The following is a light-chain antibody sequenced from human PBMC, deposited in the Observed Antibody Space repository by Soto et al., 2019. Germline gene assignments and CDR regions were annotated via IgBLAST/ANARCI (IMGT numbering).Light chain of an antibody. CDR1: QSVTSSY. Sequence: EIVLTQSPCTLSLSPWEGATLSCMASQSVTSSYLAWYQQKRGQAPRLLMYDASSRATGIPDRFSGSGSGTDFTLTISRLEPEDFAVYFCQQYASSPLTFGGGTKVDIK. V-gene: IGKV3-20*01. CDR2: DAS. CDR3: QQYASSPLT. J-gene: IGKJ4*01.